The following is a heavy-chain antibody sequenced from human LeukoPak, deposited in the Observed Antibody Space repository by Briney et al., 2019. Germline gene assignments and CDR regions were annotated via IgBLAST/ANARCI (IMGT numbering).Heavy chain of an antibody. CDR2: INPIFGTP. CDR3: GRKAGDCGGGSCYSIDY. D-gene: IGHD2-15*01. CDR1: GGSFSSEA. Sequence: GSSVKVSCKAFGGSFSSEAISWVRQAPGQGVEWLGGINPIFGTPNYAQKFQGRVTITTDESTSTAYMEVSSLRSEDTAVYYCGRKAGDCGGGSCYSIDYWGQGTLVTVSS. J-gene: IGHJ4*02. V-gene: IGHV1-69*05.